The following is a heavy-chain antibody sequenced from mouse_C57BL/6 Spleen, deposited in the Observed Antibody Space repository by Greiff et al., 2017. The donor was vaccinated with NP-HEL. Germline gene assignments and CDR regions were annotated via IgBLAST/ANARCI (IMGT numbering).Heavy chain of an antibody. V-gene: IGHV1-39*01. J-gene: IGHJ4*01. CDR2: INPNYGTT. CDR3: ARSLCDYDEGYYYAMDY. D-gene: IGHD2-4*01. CDR1: GYSFTDYN. Sequence: VQLQQSGPELVKPGASVKISCKASGYSFTDYNMNWVKQSNGKSLEWIGVINPNYGTTSYNQKFKGKATLTVDQSYSTASMQLNSLTSEDSAVYYCARSLCDYDEGYYYAMDYWGQGTSVTVSS.